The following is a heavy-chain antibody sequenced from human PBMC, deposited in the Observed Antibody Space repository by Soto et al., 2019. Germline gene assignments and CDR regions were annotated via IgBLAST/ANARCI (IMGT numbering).Heavy chain of an antibody. V-gene: IGHV1-46*01. Sequence: GASVKVSCKASGYTFTSYYMHWVRQAPGQGLEWMGIINPSGGSTSYAQKFQGRVTMTRDTSTSTVYMELSSLRSEDTAVYYCARERWAPGVCISTSCYAHYGMDVWGQGTTVTVSS. CDR2: INPSGGST. D-gene: IGHD2-2*01. J-gene: IGHJ6*02. CDR3: ARERWAPGVCISTSCYAHYGMDV. CDR1: GYTFTSYY.